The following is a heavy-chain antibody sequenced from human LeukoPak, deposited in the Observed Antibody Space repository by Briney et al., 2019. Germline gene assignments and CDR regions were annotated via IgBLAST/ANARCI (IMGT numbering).Heavy chain of an antibody. V-gene: IGHV4-34*01. J-gene: IGHJ6*03. Sequence: SETLSLTCAVYGGSFSGYYWSWIRQPPGKGLEWIGEINHSGSTNYNPSLKSRVTISVDTSKKQFSLKLSSVPAADTAVYYCARGTFGGVIVTTGYYYYYMDVWGKGTTVTVSS. CDR3: ARGTFGGVIVTTGYYYYYMDV. CDR1: GGSFSGYY. CDR2: INHSGST. D-gene: IGHD3-16*02.